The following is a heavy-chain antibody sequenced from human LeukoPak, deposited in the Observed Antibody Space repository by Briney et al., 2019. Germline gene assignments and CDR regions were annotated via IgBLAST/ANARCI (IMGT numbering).Heavy chain of an antibody. J-gene: IGHJ3*02. CDR1: GGSISSYY. D-gene: IGHD1-26*01. Sequence: SETQSLTCTVSGGSISSYYWSWIRQPAGKGLEWIGRIYTSGSTNYNPSLKSRVTISVDTSKNQFSLKLSSVTAADTAVYYCARRSGTYHAFDIWGQGTMVTVSS. CDR3: ARRSGTYHAFDI. V-gene: IGHV4-4*07. CDR2: IYTSGST.